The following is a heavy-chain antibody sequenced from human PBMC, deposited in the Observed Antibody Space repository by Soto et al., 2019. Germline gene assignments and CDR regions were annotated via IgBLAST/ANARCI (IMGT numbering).Heavy chain of an antibody. D-gene: IGHD1-1*01. Sequence: WDSLKISCEGSAYSFTSYCIGWVRQMPGKGLEWMGIIYPGDSDTRYSPSFQGQVTISADKSISTAYLQWSSLKASDTAIYYCARSPLLRSRTPVPTNPDFHQCGQGTLVTVSS. CDR3: ARSPLLRSRTPVPTNPDFHQ. CDR1: AYSFTSYC. J-gene: IGHJ4*02. V-gene: IGHV5-51*01. CDR2: IYPGDSDT.